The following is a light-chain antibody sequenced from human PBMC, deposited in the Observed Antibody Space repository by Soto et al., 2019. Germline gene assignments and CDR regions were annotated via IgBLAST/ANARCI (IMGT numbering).Light chain of an antibody. J-gene: IGLJ2*01. CDR2: LNSDGSH. CDR3: QTWGSGIQV. Sequence: QPVLTQSPSASASLGASVKLTCTLSSGHSTYAIAWHQQQPERGPRYLIKLNSDGSHTKVDGIPDRFSGSSSGAERYLSISSLQSEDEGDYYCQTWGSGIQVFGGGTKVTV. CDR1: SGHSTYA. V-gene: IGLV4-69*01.